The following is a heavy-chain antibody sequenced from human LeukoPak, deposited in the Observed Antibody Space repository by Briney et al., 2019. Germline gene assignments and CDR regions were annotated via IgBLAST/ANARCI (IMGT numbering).Heavy chain of an antibody. CDR1: GGSISSYY. J-gene: IGHJ6*02. V-gene: IGHV4-59*01. CDR3: ARDYSGSYRAYGMDV. D-gene: IGHD1-26*01. Sequence: SETLSLTCTVSGGSISSYYWSWIRQPPGKGLEWIGYIYYSGSTNYNPSLKSRVTISVDTSKNQFSLKLSSVTAADTAVYYCARDYSGSYRAYGMDVRGQGTTVTVSS. CDR2: IYYSGST.